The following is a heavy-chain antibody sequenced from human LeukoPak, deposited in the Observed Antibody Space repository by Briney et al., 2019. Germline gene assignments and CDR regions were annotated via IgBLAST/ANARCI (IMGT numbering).Heavy chain of an antibody. J-gene: IGHJ4*02. Sequence: PSETLSLTCTVSGVSISSSSYYWGWLRQPPGKGLEWIGTIHYSGSIYYNPSLHIRVTISVDTSKNQFSLKLSSVTAADTAVYYCARHRSWLDGRPPYLEYWGQGTLVTVSS. V-gene: IGHV4-39*01. D-gene: IGHD3-22*01. CDR3: ARHRSWLDGRPPYLEY. CDR1: GVSISSSSYY. CDR2: IHYSGSI.